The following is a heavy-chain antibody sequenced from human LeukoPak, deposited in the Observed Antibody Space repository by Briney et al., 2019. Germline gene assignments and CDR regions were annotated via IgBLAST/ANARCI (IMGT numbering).Heavy chain of an antibody. Sequence: SETLSLTCTVSGGSISSSSYYWGWIRQPPGKGLEWIGSIYYSGSTYYNPSLKSRVTLSLDASKNQISLTLSSVTAADTAVYYCARDHIDGFNPNNWFAPWGQGTLVTVSS. J-gene: IGHJ5*02. CDR3: ARDHIDGFNPNNWFAP. V-gene: IGHV4-39*07. CDR1: GGSISSSSYY. CDR2: IYYSGST. D-gene: IGHD5-24*01.